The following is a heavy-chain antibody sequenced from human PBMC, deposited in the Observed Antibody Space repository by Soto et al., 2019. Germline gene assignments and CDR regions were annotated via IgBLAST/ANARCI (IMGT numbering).Heavy chain of an antibody. CDR3: ARGRHAIILTASLFDY. D-gene: IGHD3-9*01. V-gene: IGHV4-4*02. CDR1: SIXXGDW. J-gene: IGHJ4*02. CDR2: IYHTGST. Sequence: SIXXGDWWSWVRQPPGKGLEWIGEIYHTGSTNYKPSLKSRVTISVDKSKNQFSLRLSSLTVADTAVYYCARGRHAIILTASLFDYWGQGMLVTVSS.